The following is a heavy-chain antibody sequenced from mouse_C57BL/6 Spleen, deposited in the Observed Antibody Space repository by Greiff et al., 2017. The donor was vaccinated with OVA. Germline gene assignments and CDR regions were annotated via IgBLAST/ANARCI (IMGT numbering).Heavy chain of an antibody. J-gene: IGHJ2*01. CDR3: TRFITTVVSFCYFDY. Sequence: QVQLQQSGAELVRPGASVTLSCKASGYTFTDYEMHWVKQTPVHGLEWIGAIDPETGGTAYHQKFKGKAILTADKSSSTAYMELRSLTSEDSAVYCCTRFITTVVSFCYFDYWGQGTTLTVSS. V-gene: IGHV1-15*01. D-gene: IGHD1-1*01. CDR1: GYTFTDYE. CDR2: IDPETGGT.